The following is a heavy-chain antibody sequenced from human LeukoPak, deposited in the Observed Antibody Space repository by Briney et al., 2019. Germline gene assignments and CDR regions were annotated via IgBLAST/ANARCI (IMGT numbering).Heavy chain of an antibody. CDR1: GFTFSSYA. Sequence: GGSLRLSCAASGFTFSSYAMSWVRQAPGKGLEWVSAISGSGGSTYYADSVKGRFTISRDNAKNTLYLKMNSLRAEVTAVYYCARLSSGYSRFDPWGQGTLVTVSS. J-gene: IGHJ5*02. CDR3: ARLSSGYSRFDP. D-gene: IGHD3-22*01. CDR2: ISGSGGST. V-gene: IGHV3-23*01.